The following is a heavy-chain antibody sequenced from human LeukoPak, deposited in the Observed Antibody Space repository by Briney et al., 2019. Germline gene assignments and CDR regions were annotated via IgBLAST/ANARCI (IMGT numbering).Heavy chain of an antibody. V-gene: IGHV4-34*01. CDR1: GGSFSGYY. D-gene: IGHD3-22*01. Sequence: SETLSLTCAVYGGSFSGYYWSWIRQPPGKGLEWIGEINHSGSANYNPSLKSRVTISVDTSKNQFSLKLSSVTAADTAVYYCARGPLFPALSEYELDDSSGHDGDYWGQGTLVTVSS. J-gene: IGHJ4*02. CDR3: ARGPLFPALSEYELDDSSGHDGDY. CDR2: INHSGSA.